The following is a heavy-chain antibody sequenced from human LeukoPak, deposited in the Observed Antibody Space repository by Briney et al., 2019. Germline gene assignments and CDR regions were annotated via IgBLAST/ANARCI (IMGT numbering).Heavy chain of an antibody. J-gene: IGHJ6*02. V-gene: IGHV3-74*01. D-gene: IGHD1-14*01. CDR2: INSDGRNT. CDR3: ATGQGYGLDV. CDR1: GFTFSRNW. Sequence: GGSLRLSCAASGFTFSRNWMHWVRQAPGKGLVWVSRINSDGRNTHIADSVKGRFTMSRDNAKNRLYLQMNSLGAEDTAVYYCATGQGYGLDVWGQGTTVTVSS.